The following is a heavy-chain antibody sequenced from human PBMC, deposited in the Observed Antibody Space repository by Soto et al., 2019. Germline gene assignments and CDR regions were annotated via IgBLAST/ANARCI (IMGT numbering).Heavy chain of an antibody. CDR3: AKGMVSATAMVINYFDY. Sequence: GGSLRLSCAASGFTFSSYGMHWVRQAPGKGLEWVAVISYDGSNKYYADSVKGRFTISRDNSKNTLYLQMNSLRAEDTAVYYCAKGMVSATAMVINYFDYWGQGT. D-gene: IGHD5-18*01. CDR1: GFTFSSYG. V-gene: IGHV3-30*18. J-gene: IGHJ4*02. CDR2: ISYDGSNK.